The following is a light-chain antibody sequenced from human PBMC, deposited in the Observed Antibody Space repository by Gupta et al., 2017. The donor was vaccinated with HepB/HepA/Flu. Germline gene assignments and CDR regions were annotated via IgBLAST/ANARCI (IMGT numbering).Light chain of an antibody. Sequence: DIQMTQSPSSLSASVGDRVTITCRASQSISSYLNWYQQKPGKAPKLLIYAASSLQSGVPSRFSGSGPGTDFTLTISSLQPEDFATYYFLHSNSTPRTFGEWTKVEIK. J-gene: IGKJ1*01. CDR2: AAS. CDR1: QSISSY. V-gene: IGKV1-39*01. CDR3: LHSNSTPRT.